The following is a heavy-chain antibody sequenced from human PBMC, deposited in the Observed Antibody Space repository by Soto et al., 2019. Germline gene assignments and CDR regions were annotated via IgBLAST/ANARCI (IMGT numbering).Heavy chain of an antibody. J-gene: IGHJ6*03. CDR3: ARREAYYYYMDV. Sequence: NPSETLSLTCTASGGSISSSSYYWGWIRQPPGKGLEWIGSIYYSGSTYYNPSLKSRVTISVDTSKNQFSLKLSSVTAADTAVYYCARREAYYYYMDVWGKGTTVTVSS. CDR1: GGSISSSSYY. V-gene: IGHV4-39*01. CDR2: IYYSGST.